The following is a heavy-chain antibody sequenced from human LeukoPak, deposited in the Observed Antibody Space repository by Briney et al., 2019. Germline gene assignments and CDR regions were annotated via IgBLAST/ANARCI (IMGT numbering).Heavy chain of an antibody. CDR3: ARGYSGYDPFDY. CDR1: GGSFSGYY. Sequence: PSETLSLTCAVYGGSFSGYYWSWIRQPPGKGLEWIGEINHSGSTNYNPSLKSRVIISVDTSKNQFSLKLSSVTAADTAVYYCARGYSGYDPFDYWGQGTLVTVSS. D-gene: IGHD5-12*01. CDR2: INHSGST. J-gene: IGHJ4*02. V-gene: IGHV4-34*01.